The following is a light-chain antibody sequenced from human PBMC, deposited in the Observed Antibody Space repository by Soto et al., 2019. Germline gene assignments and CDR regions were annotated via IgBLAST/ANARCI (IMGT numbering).Light chain of an antibody. J-gene: IGLJ1*01. CDR3: QSYDSSLDRV. CDR1: SSNIGARYD. Sequence: QSVLTQPPSVSGAPGQRITISCTGSSSNIGARYDVHWYRQLPGTAPKLLLYGDNNRPSGVPDRFSGSRSGASASLAITGLQADDEADYFCQSYDSSLDRVFGTGTKVTVL. V-gene: IGLV1-40*01. CDR2: GDN.